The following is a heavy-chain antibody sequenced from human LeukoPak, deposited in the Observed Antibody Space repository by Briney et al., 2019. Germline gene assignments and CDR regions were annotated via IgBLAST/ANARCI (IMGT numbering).Heavy chain of an antibody. CDR1: GFTFSNAW. Sequence: GGSLRLSCAASGFTFSNAWMSWVRQAPGEGLEWVAGISDNGGGPYYADSLKGRFTISRDNSKNILYLQMNSLRAEDTAVYYCAKEIGRLGVPLYDYWGRGTLVTASS. CDR3: AKEIGRLGVPLYDY. D-gene: IGHD3/OR15-3a*01. CDR2: ISDNGGGP. V-gene: IGHV3-23*01. J-gene: IGHJ4*02.